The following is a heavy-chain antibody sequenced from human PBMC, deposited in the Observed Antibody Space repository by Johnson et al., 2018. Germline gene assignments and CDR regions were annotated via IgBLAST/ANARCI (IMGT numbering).Heavy chain of an antibody. CDR1: GFTFSNYG. CDR3: AKDPRNLIAAHDYYMDV. V-gene: IGHV3-30*18. CDR2: ISYDGSNK. J-gene: IGHJ6*03. D-gene: IGHD1-14*01. Sequence: QVQLVQSGGGVVQXGRSXRLXCAASGFTFSNYGMHWDRQSPGKGLEWVAVISYDGSNKYYSDSVKGRFTISRDNSKNTLYLQMNSLRAEATAVNYCAKDPRNLIAAHDYYMDVWGKGTTVTVSS.